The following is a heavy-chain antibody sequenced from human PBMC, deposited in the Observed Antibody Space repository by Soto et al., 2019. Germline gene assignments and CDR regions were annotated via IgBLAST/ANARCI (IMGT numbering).Heavy chain of an antibody. J-gene: IGHJ5*02. V-gene: IGHV1-69*05. CDR1: GGTFSSYA. CDR3: ARGLAVTFNWFDP. Sequence: QVQLVQSGAEVKKPGSSVKVSCKASGGTFSSYAISWVRQAPGQGLEWMGGIIPIFGTANYAQKFQGRVTXTXDXXTSTAYVELSSLRSEDTAVYYCARGLAVTFNWFDPWGQGTLVTVSS. D-gene: IGHD2-21*02. CDR2: IIPIFGTA.